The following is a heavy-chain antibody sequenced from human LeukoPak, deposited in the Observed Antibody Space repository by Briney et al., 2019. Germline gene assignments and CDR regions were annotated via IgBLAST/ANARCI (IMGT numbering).Heavy chain of an antibody. CDR3: ARQYCSGGSCYLGFDY. CDR1: GGSISSGDYY. D-gene: IGHD2-15*01. V-gene: IGHV4-30-4*08. Sequence: SETLSLTCTVSGGSISSGDYYWSWIRQPPGKGLECIGYIYYSGSTYYNPSPKSRVTISLDTSKNQFSLNLSSVTAADTAVYYCARQYCSGGSCYLGFDYWGQGTLVTVSS. J-gene: IGHJ4*02. CDR2: IYYSGST.